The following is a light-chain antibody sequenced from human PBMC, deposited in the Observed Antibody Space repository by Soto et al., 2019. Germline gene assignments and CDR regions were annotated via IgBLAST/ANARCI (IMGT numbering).Light chain of an antibody. V-gene: IGKV3-20*01. Sequence: LVYTQCPCTMPQTPGDRAPLSCRVSEIVTGQYLAWYQEMAGQAPRLVFVADSNRATGIPDRFMGSASGTYFTLSMDRLGPEDYAVYFVQQYSRPPQTLRQGTKVDI. CDR3: QQYSRPPQT. J-gene: IGKJ1*01. CDR2: ADS. CDR1: EIVTGQY.